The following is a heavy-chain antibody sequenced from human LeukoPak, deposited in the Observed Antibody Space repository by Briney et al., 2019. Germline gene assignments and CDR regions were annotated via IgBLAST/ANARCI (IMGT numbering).Heavy chain of an antibody. CDR1: GVFISSGGFY. Sequence: SETLSLTCSVSGVFISSGGFYWNWIRQPPGKGLEWIGYIYYSGSTNYSPSLKSRVTISVDTSKNQFSLKLSSVTAADTAVYYCARLTIAARPAQPGYYFDYWGQGTLVTVSS. CDR2: IYYSGST. CDR3: ARLTIAARPAQPGYYFDY. D-gene: IGHD6-6*01. V-gene: IGHV4-61*08. J-gene: IGHJ4*02.